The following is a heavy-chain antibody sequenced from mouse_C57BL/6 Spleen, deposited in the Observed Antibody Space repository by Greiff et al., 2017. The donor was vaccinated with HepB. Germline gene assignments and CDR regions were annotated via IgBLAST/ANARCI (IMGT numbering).Heavy chain of an antibody. Sequence: EVKLMESGGGLVKPGGSLKLSCAASGFTFSSYAMSWVRQTPEKRLEWVATISDGGSYTYYPDNVKGRFTISRDNAKNNLYLQMSHLKSEDTAMYYCARSDGNYAVRAMDYWGQGTSVTVSS. CDR1: GFTFSSYA. CDR3: ARSDGNYAVRAMDY. J-gene: IGHJ4*01. V-gene: IGHV5-4*03. CDR2: ISDGGSYT. D-gene: IGHD2-1*01.